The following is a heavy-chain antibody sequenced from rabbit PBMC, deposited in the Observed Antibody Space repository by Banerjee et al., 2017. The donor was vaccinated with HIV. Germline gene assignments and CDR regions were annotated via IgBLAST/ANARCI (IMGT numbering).Heavy chain of an antibody. V-gene: IGHV1S47*01. CDR3: ASTAYASSSGYYIEIYFNL. J-gene: IGHJ4*01. CDR2: IYPDYGST. CDR1: GIDFSSYG. D-gene: IGHD1-1*01. Sequence: QEQLVESGGGLVTLGGSLKLSCKASGIDFSSYGISWVRQAPGKGLEWIAYIYPDYGSTDYASWVNGRFTISLDNAQNTVFLQMTSLTAADTATYFCASTAYASSSGYYIEIYFNLWGPGTLVTVS.